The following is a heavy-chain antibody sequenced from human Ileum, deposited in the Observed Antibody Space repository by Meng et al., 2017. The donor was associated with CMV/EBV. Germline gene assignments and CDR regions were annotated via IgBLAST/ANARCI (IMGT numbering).Heavy chain of an antibody. V-gene: IGHV4-30-4*08. CDR2: IYYSGSP. J-gene: IGHJ4*02. Sequence: QVPPQESGPGLVNPSQTLSLTCTVSGGSITSGNYYWSWIRQPPGRGLEWIGYIYYSGSPYYKPSLKSRVTISLDTSKNQFSLNLRSVTATDSAVYYCVRQVVAASFDYWGQGALVTVSS. CDR3: VRQVVAASFDY. D-gene: IGHD2-15*01. CDR1: GGSITSGNYY.